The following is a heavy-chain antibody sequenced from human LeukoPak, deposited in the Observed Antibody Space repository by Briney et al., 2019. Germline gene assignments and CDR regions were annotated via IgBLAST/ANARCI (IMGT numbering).Heavy chain of an antibody. V-gene: IGHV4-4*07. CDR3: ARLPMTTVTTSAFDI. CDR1: GGSISSYY. D-gene: IGHD4-17*01. CDR2: IYTSGST. Sequence: SETLSLTCTVSGGSISSYYWSWIRQPAGKGLEWIGRIYTSGSTNYNPSLKSRVTMSVDTSKNQFSLKLSSVTAADTAVYYCARLPMTTVTTSAFDIWGQGTMVTVSS. J-gene: IGHJ3*02.